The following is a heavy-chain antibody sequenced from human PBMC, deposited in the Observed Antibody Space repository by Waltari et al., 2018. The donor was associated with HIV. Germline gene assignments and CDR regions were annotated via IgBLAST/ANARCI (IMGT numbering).Heavy chain of an antibody. CDR3: ARTLVSSRLVRFDP. Sequence: QVQLVQSGSELKKPGASVRVSCKASGYSITSHAINWVRQAPGQGLEWMGWINTDTVNPTEAPGFTGRFVFSLDSSVSTAYLQISSLMVDDTAVYYCARTLVSSRLVRFDPWGQGTLVTVSS. V-gene: IGHV7-4-1*02. CDR2: INTDTVNP. D-gene: IGHD6-6*01. J-gene: IGHJ5*02. CDR1: GYSITSHA.